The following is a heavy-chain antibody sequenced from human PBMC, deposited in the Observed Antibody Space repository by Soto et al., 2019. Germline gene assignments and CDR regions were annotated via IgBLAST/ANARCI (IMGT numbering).Heavy chain of an antibody. V-gene: IGHV3-66*01. J-gene: IGHJ4*02. Sequence: EVQLVESGGGLVQPGGSLRLSCAASGFTVSSNYMSWVRQAPGKGLEWDSVIYSGGSTYYADSVKGRFTISRDNSKNTLYLQMNSLRAEDTAVYYCARDGGMYATSPPDYWGQGTLVTVSS. CDR2: IYSGGST. CDR3: ARDGGMYATSPPDY. CDR1: GFTVSSNY. D-gene: IGHD2-8*01.